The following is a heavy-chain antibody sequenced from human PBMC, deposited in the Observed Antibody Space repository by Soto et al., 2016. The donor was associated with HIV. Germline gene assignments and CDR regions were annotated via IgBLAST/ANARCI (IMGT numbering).Heavy chain of an antibody. V-gene: IGHV3-74*01. D-gene: IGHD3-9*01. J-gene: IGHJ4*02. Sequence: EVQLVESGGGLVRPGGSLRLSCAASGFTFSSYWMHWVRQAPGKGLVWVSRINRDGSRTSYADSVKGRFTISRDNAENTLYLQMNSLRAEDTAVYYCARGGEYYDVLTGYWGQGTLVTVSS. CDR2: INRDGSRT. CDR1: GFTFSSYW. CDR3: ARGGEYYDVLTGY.